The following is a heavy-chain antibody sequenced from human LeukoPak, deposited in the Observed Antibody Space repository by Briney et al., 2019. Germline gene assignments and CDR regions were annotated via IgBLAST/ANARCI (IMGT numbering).Heavy chain of an antibody. CDR1: GGSISSSSYY. Sequence: TSETLSLKCTVYGGSISSSSYYWRWIRQPPGKGLEWIGSIYYSGSTYYNPALKSRVTKSVATSNNQFSLEVTAVTAADTAVYYCASDFGNSSGWYRFWGQGTLVAVSS. CDR2: IYYSGST. CDR3: ASDFGNSSGWYRF. D-gene: IGHD6-19*01. J-gene: IGHJ4*02. V-gene: IGHV4-39*07.